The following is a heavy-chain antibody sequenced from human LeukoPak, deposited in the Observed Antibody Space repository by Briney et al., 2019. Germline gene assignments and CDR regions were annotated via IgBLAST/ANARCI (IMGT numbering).Heavy chain of an antibody. J-gene: IGHJ4*02. V-gene: IGHV3-30*04. D-gene: IGHD3-22*01. Sequence: GGSLRLSCAASGFTFSSYAMNWVRQAPGKGLEWVALISYDGSNKYYADSVKGRFTISRDNSKDTLYLQINSLRVEDTAIYYCAKGPFFYYDASGYNYFDSWGQGTLVTVSS. CDR2: ISYDGSNK. CDR1: GFTFSSYA. CDR3: AKGPFFYYDASGYNYFDS.